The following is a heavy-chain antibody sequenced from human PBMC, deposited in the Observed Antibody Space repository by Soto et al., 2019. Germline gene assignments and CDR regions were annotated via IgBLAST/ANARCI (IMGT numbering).Heavy chain of an antibody. V-gene: IGHV3-11*06. CDR1: GFTFSDSY. CDR2: ISSSSSYT. D-gene: IGHD3-3*01. Sequence: GESLRLSCAASGFTFSDSYISWIRQAPGKGLEWVSYISSSSSYTNYADSVKGRFTISRDNAKNTLYLQINSLRAEETAVYYCASIEGDFWSGYYPGYWGQGTLVTVSS. CDR3: ASIEGDFWSGYYPGY. J-gene: IGHJ4*02.